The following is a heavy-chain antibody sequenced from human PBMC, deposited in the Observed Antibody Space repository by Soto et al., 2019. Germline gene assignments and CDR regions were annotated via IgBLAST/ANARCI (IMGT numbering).Heavy chain of an antibody. D-gene: IGHD3-22*01. Sequence: GGSLRLSCAASGFTFSSYAMSWVRQAPGKGLEWVSAISGSGGSTYYADSVKGRFTISRDNSKNTLYLQMNSLRAEDTAVYYCATDSYYDSSSPPDDYWGQGTLVTVSS. J-gene: IGHJ4*02. CDR3: ATDSYYDSSSPPDDY. CDR1: GFTFSSYA. V-gene: IGHV3-23*01. CDR2: ISGSGGST.